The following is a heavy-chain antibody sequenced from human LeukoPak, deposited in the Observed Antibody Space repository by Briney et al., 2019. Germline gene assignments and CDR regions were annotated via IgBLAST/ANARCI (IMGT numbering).Heavy chain of an antibody. V-gene: IGHV1-3*01. J-gene: IGHJ4*02. CDR2: INAGNGNT. Sequence: ASVKVSCKASGYTFTSYAMHWVRQAPGQRLEWMGWINAGNGNTKYSQKFQGRVTITRDTSASTAYMELSSLRSEGTAVYYRARAAPWGFSSGWYDYWGQGTLVTVSS. D-gene: IGHD6-19*01. CDR3: ARAAPWGFSSGWYDY. CDR1: GYTFTSYA.